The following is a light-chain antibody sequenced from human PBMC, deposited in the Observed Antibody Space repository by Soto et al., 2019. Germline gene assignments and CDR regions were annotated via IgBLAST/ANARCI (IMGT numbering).Light chain of an antibody. CDR1: QSVSRY. V-gene: IGKV3-11*01. Sequence: EIVMTQSPATLSVSPGERATLSCRASQSVSRYLAWYQQKPGQAPRLIIYDTSYRATGIPARFSGSGSGTDFTLTISSLEPDDFAVYSCQQRSNWITFGQGTRLEIK. CDR3: QQRSNWIT. J-gene: IGKJ5*01. CDR2: DTS.